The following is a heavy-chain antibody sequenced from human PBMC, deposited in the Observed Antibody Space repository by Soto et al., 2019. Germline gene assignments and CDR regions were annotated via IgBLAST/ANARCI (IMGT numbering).Heavy chain of an antibody. V-gene: IGHV3-9*01. CDR1: GFTFDDYA. J-gene: IGHJ1*01. Sequence: EVQLVASGGGLVQPGRSLRLSCAASGFTFDDYAMHWVRQVPGKGLEWVSGINWDSSIGYGHSVKGRFAISRDNAKHSLHLQMNRLSAEETSFYYCVKDESIDWYSGALRHWGQGTLVTVSS. D-gene: IGHD1-26*01. CDR2: INWDSSI. CDR3: VKDESIDWYSGALRH.